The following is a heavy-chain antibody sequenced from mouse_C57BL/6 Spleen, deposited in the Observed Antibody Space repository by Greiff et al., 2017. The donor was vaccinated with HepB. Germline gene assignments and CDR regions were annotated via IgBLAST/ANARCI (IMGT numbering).Heavy chain of an antibody. V-gene: IGHV1-15*01. Sequence: QVQLQQSGAELVRPGASVTLSCKASGYTFTDYEMHWVKQTPVHGLEWIGALDPETGGTAYNQKFKGKAILTADKSSSTAYMELRSLTSEDSAVYYCTRGGYGYDGFAYWGQGTLVTVSA. CDR3: TRGGYGYDGFAY. J-gene: IGHJ3*01. CDR2: LDPETGGT. D-gene: IGHD2-2*01. CDR1: GYTFTDYE.